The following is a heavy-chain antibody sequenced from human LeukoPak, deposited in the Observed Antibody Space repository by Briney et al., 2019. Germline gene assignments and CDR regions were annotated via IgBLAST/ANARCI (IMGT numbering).Heavy chain of an antibody. Sequence: SETLSLTCAVSGYSISSGYYWGWIRQPPGKGLEWIGSIYHSGSTYYNPSPKSRVTISVDTSKNQFSLKLSSVTAADTAVYYCASRIMITFGGVIAFDYWGQGTLVTVSS. D-gene: IGHD3-16*02. CDR3: ASRIMITFGGVIAFDY. J-gene: IGHJ4*02. V-gene: IGHV4-38-2*01. CDR2: IYHSGST. CDR1: GYSISSGYY.